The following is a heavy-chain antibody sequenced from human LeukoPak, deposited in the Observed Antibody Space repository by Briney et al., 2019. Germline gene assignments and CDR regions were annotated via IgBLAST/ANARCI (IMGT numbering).Heavy chain of an antibody. V-gene: IGHV1-46*01. J-gene: IGHJ3*02. D-gene: IGHD3-10*01. CDR3: ARDAQRYYYGSGSSDAFDI. Sequence: ASVKVSCKASGYTFTSYGISWVRQAPGQGLEWMGIINPSGGSTSYAQKFQGRVTMTRDTSTSTVYMELSSLRSEDTAVYYCARDAQRYYYGSGSSDAFDIWGQGTMVTVSS. CDR1: GYTFTSYG. CDR2: INPSGGST.